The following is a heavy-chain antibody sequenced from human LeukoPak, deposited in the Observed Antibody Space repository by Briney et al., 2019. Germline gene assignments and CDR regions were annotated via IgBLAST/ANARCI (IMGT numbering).Heavy chain of an antibody. CDR2: IYSGGST. V-gene: IGHV3-53*01. Sequence: GGSLRLSCAASGFTVSSNYMSWVRQAPGKGLEWVSVIYSGGSTYYADSVKGRFTISRDNSKNTLYLQMNSLRAEDTAVYYCARDFGEAAGHPLDYWGQGTLVTVSS. J-gene: IGHJ4*02. CDR1: GFTVSSNY. D-gene: IGHD6-13*01. CDR3: ARDFGEAAGHPLDY.